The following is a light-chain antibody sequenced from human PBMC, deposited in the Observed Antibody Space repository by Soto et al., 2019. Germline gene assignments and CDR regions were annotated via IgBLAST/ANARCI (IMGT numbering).Light chain of an antibody. CDR1: SSNIGTNT. V-gene: IGLV1-44*01. J-gene: IGLJ2*01. Sequence: QAVVTQSPSASGTPGQRVTISCSGSSSNIGTNTVNWYQHLPGTAPKLLIYSNYQRPSGVPDRFSGSKSGTSASLAISGLQSEDEADYYCAAWDDSLGGRVVFGGGTKLTVL. CDR2: SNY. CDR3: AAWDDSLGGRVV.